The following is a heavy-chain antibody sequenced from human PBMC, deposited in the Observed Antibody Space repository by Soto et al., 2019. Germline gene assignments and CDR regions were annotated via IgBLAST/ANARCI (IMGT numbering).Heavy chain of an antibody. CDR1: GGSISSSSYY. CDR3: ANSELEEDDILTGYPTAHYYGMDV. CDR2: IYYSGST. J-gene: IGHJ6*02. V-gene: IGHV4-39*01. Sequence: SETLSLTCTVSGGSISSSSYYWGWIRQPPGKGLEWIGSIYYSGSTYYNPSLKSRVTISVDTSKNQFSLKLSSVTAADTAVYYCANSELEEDDILTGYPTAHYYGMDVWGQGTTVTVSS. D-gene: IGHD3-9*01.